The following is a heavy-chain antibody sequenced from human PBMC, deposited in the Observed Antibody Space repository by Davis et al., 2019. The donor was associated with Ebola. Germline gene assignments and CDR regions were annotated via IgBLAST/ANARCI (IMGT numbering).Heavy chain of an antibody. CDR1: GGDPFSSYA. Sequence: SVKVSCKASGGDPFSSYAISWVRQAPGQGLEWMGGIIPLLNVTYYARNFQGRVTITADKSTSTGYMQLSSLRSEDTAVYYCAKFSSWSSHYYMDVWGKGTLVTVSS. V-gene: IGHV1-69*10. J-gene: IGHJ6*03. CDR3: AKFSSWSSHYYMDV. CDR2: IIPLLNVT.